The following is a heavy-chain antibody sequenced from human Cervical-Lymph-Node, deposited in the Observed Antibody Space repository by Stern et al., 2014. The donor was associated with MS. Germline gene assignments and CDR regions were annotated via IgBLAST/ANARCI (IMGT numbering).Heavy chain of an antibody. CDR1: GYTFTKFH. J-gene: IGHJ4*02. CDR2: INTGGGST. D-gene: IGHD3-10*01. V-gene: IGHV1-46*01. Sequence: VQLVESGAEVKKPGASVKVSCKASGYTFTKFHMHWVRQAPGQGPEWMGIINTGGGSTTYAQRFQGRVTITRDTSTSTVYMEVSSLRSEDTAVYYCARDRYYHGYRWDYFDYWGQGTLVTVSS. CDR3: ARDRYYHGYRWDYFDY.